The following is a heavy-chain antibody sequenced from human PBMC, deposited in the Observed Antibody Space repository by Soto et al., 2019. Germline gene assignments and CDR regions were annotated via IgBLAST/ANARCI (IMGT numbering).Heavy chain of an antibody. D-gene: IGHD6-25*01. Sequence: LRLSCVGSGFSFSNYWMTWVRRAPGKGLEWVATINQDGSETFSVESVEGRFTISRDNAKNSLYLQINSLRDEDTAVYHCARDTYIAAAGPISAYWGQGALVTVSS. CDR1: GFSFSNYW. V-gene: IGHV3-7*03. J-gene: IGHJ1*01. CDR3: ARDTYIAAAGPISAY. CDR2: INQDGSET.